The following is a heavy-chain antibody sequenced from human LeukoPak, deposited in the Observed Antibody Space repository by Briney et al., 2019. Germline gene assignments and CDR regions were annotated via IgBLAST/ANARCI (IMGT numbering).Heavy chain of an antibody. CDR1: GGSISSGGYS. CDR2: IYHSGST. Sequence: TLSLTCXVSGGSISSGGYSWSWIRQPPGKGLEWIAYIYHSGSTYYNPSLKSRVTISVDRSKNQFSLKLSSVTAADTAVYYCASYDSSARAFDIWGQGTMVTVSS. CDR3: ASYDSSARAFDI. D-gene: IGHD3-22*01. J-gene: IGHJ3*02. V-gene: IGHV4-30-2*01.